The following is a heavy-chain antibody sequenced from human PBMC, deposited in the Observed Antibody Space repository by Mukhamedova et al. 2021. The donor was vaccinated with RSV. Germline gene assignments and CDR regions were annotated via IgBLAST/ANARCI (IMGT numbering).Heavy chain of an antibody. V-gene: IGHV3-30-3*01. CDR3: ARDSSPTATKRWVDY. CDR2: RLFDGSEK. D-gene: IGHD4-23*01. J-gene: IGHJ4*02. Sequence: GLEWVAVRLFDGSEKYYADSVKGRFTISRDNSKNTVYLQVNGLRADDTAIYYCARDSSPTATKRWVDYWGQGTLVAVSS.